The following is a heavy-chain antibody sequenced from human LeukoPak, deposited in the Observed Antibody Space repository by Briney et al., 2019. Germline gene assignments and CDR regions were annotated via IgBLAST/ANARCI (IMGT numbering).Heavy chain of an antibody. CDR1: GYTFTGYY. Sequence: ASVKVSCKASGYTFTGYYMSWVRQAPGQGLEWMGWINPNSGGTNYAQKFQGRVTMTRDTSISTAYMELSRLRSDDTAVYYCARDQAFGYSYGYAPDYWGQGTLVTVSS. V-gene: IGHV1-2*02. CDR2: INPNSGGT. J-gene: IGHJ4*02. D-gene: IGHD5-18*01. CDR3: ARDQAFGYSYGYAPDY.